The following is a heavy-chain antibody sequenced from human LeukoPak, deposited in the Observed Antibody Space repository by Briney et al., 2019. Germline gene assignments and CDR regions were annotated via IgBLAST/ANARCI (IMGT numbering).Heavy chain of an antibody. CDR1: GFTFSNYA. V-gene: IGHV3-30*04. CDR3: ARGARRGDDYGGFFDY. CDR2: ISYDGSNK. Sequence: GRPLRLSCAASGFTFSNYAIHWVRQAPGKGLEWVAVISYDGSNKDYADSVKGRFTISRDNSKNTLNLQMNSLIAEDTAVYYCARGARRGDDYGGFFDYWGQGTLVTVSS. J-gene: IGHJ4*02. D-gene: IGHD4-23*01.